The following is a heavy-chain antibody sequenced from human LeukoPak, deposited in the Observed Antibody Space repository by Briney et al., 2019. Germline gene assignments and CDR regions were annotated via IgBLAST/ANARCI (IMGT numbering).Heavy chain of an antibody. Sequence: SQTLSLTCTVSGGSISSGGYYWSWIRQHPGKGLEWIGYIYYSGSTYYNPSLKSRVTISVDTSKNQFSLKLSSVTAADTAVYYCARTYQLLEDAFDIWGQGTMVTVSS. J-gene: IGHJ3*02. V-gene: IGHV4-31*03. D-gene: IGHD2-2*01. CDR1: GGSISSGGYY. CDR2: IYYSGST. CDR3: ARTYQLLEDAFDI.